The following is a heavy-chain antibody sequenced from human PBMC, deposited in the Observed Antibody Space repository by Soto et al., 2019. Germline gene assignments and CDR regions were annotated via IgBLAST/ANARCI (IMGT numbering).Heavy chain of an antibody. CDR2: ISYSGST. V-gene: IGHV4-39*01. Sequence: SETLSLTCTVSGGSISSSVYYWGWIRQPPGKGLEWIGTISYSGSTYYNPSLKSRVTMSGDTSNNQFSLKLSSVTAADTAVYYCARLEGSGSYYHRHFDYWGQGTLVTVSS. D-gene: IGHD3-10*01. CDR1: GGSISSSVYY. J-gene: IGHJ4*02. CDR3: ARLEGSGSYYHRHFDY.